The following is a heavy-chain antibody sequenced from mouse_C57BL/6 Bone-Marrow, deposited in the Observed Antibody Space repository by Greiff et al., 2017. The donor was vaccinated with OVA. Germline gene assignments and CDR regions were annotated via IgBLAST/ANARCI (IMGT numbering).Heavy chain of an antibody. CDR2: SNPGSGGT. CDR3: ASPPYYGSRNWYFDV. CDR1: GYAFTNYL. Sequence: VQLQQSGAELVRPGTSVKVSCKASGYAFTNYLIEWVKQRPGQGLEWIGVSNPGSGGTNYNEKFKGKATLTADKSSSTAYMQLSSLTSEDSAVYFCASPPYYGSRNWYFDVWGTGTTVTVSS. D-gene: IGHD1-1*01. V-gene: IGHV1-54*01. J-gene: IGHJ1*03.